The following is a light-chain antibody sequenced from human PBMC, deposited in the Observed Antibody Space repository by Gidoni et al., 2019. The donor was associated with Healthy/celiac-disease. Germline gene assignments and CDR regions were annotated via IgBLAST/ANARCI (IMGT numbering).Light chain of an antibody. V-gene: IGLV1-40*01. Sequence: QSALTQPPSVSGPPGQRVTISCTGSSANIGAGYDVHWYQQHPGTAPKRLIYGISNRPSGVPDRFSGSKSGTSASLAITGLQAEDEADYYCQSYDSSLSGSEVFGGGTKLTVL. CDR3: QSYDSSLSGSEV. CDR2: GIS. J-gene: IGLJ2*01. CDR1: SANIGAGYD.